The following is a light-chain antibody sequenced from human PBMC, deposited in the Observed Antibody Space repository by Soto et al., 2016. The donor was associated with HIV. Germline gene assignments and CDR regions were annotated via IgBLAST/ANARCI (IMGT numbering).Light chain of an antibody. CDR3: QVWDSGSDPVV. CDR1: TLPKQY. V-gene: IGLV3-21*02. CDR2: DDS. Sequence: SYELTQPPSVSVSPGQTARITCSGDTLPKQYAYWYQQKPGQAPVLVVYDDSDRPSGIPERFSGSNSGNTATLTISRVDIGDEADYYCQVWDSGSDPVVFGGGTKLTVL. J-gene: IGLJ2*01.